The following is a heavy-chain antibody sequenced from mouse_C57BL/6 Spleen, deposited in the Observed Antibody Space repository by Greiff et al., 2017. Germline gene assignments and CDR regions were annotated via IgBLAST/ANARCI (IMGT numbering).Heavy chain of an antibody. V-gene: IGHV3-6*01. CDR3: AKDGHYSLDY. CDR1: GYSITSGYY. J-gene: IGHJ2*01. CDR2: ISYDGSN. Sequence: EVKLMESGPGLVKPSQSLSLTCSVTGYSITSGYYWNWIRQFPGNKLEWMGYISYDGSNNYNPSLKNRISITRDTSKNQFFLKLNSVTTEDTATYYCAKDGHYSLDYWGQGTTLTVSS. D-gene: IGHD1-1*01.